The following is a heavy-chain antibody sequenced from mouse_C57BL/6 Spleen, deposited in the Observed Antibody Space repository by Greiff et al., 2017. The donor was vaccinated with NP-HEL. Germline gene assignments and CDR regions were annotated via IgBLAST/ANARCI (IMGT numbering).Heavy chain of an antibody. D-gene: IGHD1-1*01. CDR3: ARGYYGSSYSWYFDV. CDR2: IDPSDSYT. V-gene: IGHV1-59*01. CDR1: GYTFTSYW. J-gene: IGHJ1*03. Sequence: VKLQQPGAELVRPGTSVKLSCKASGYTFTSYWMHWVKQRPGQGLEWIGVIDPSDSYTNYNQKFKGKATLTVDTSSSTAYMQLSSLTSEDSAVYYCARGYYGSSYSWYFDVWGTGTTVTVSS.